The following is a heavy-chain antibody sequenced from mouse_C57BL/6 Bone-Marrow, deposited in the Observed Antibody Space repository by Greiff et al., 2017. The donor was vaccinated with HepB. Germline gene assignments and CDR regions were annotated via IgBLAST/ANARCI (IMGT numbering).Heavy chain of an antibody. CDR2: INPSTGGT. CDR3: ARDGYGSRPAWLAY. CDR1: GYSFTGYY. V-gene: IGHV1-42*01. Sequence: EVQLQQSGPELVKPGASVKISCKASGYSFTGYYMNWVKQSPEKSLEWIGEINPSTGGTTYNQKFKAKATLTVDKSSSTAYMQLKSLTSEDSAVYYCARDGYGSRPAWLAYWGQGTLVTVSA. D-gene: IGHD1-1*01. J-gene: IGHJ3*01.